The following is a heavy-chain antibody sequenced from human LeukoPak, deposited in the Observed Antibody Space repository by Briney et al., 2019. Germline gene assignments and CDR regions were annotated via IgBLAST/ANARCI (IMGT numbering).Heavy chain of an antibody. Sequence: GGSLRLSCAASGFTFSSYNMDWVRQAPGKGLVWVSRITSDGTATTYADSVKGRFTISRDNAKNTLYLQMNSLRVEDTALYYCARGYNYANDFDSWGQGTLVSVSS. V-gene: IGHV3-74*01. CDR2: ITSDGTAT. J-gene: IGHJ4*02. CDR1: GFTFSSYN. D-gene: IGHD5-24*01. CDR3: ARGYNYANDFDS.